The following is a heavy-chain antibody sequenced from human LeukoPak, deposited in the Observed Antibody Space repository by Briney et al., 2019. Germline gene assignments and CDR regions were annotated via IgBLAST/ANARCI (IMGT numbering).Heavy chain of an antibody. V-gene: IGHV3-30*18. D-gene: IGHD2-15*01. CDR2: ISYDGSNK. CDR3: AKDNERWFDY. J-gene: IGHJ4*02. CDR1: GFTFNSYG. Sequence: GGSLRLSCAASGFTFNSYGMHWVRQAPGKGLEWVAVISYDGSNKYYADSVKGRFTISRDNSKNTLYLQMNSLRAEDTAVYYCAKDNERWFDYWGQGTLVTVSS.